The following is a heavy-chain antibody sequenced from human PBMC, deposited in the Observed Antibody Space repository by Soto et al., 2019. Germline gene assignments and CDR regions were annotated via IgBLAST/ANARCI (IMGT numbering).Heavy chain of an antibody. CDR3: ASSGGGEDY. CDR1: GGSIISIHW. Sequence: QVQLQESGPGLLKPSGTLSLTCAVSGGSIISIHWWSGVRQPPGRGLGWIGEIYHSGSTNYNPSLKSRVTISVDKSKNQFSLKLSSVTAADTAVYYCASSGGGEDYWGQGTLVTVSS. V-gene: IGHV4-4*02. J-gene: IGHJ4*02. D-gene: IGHD3-16*01. CDR2: IYHSGST.